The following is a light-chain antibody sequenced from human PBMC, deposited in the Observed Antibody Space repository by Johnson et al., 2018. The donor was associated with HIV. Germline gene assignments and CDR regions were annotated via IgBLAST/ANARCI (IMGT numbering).Light chain of an antibody. CDR3: GTWDSSLTSYV. CDR2: DNN. Sequence: QPVLTQPPSVSAAPGQKVTISCSGSSSNIENNYVSWYRQVPGTAPKLLIYDNNKRPSGIPGRFSGSKSCPSATLGITGLQTGDEADYYCGTWDSSLTSYVFGAGTKVTVL. J-gene: IGLJ1*01. V-gene: IGLV1-51*01. CDR1: SSNIENNY.